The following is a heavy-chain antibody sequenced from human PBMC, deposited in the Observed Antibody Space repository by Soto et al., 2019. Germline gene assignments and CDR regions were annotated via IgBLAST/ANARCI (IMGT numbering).Heavy chain of an antibody. D-gene: IGHD2-2*01. CDR3: ASSPRGYCSSTSCRELGNYYGMDV. J-gene: IGHJ6*02. V-gene: IGHV5-10-1*01. Sequence: GESLKISCKGSGYSFTSYWISWVRQLPGKGLEWMGRIDPSDSYTNYSPSFQGHVTISADKSISTAYLQWSSLKASDTAMYYCASSPRGYCSSTSCRELGNYYGMDVWGQGTQVTVSS. CDR1: GYSFTSYW. CDR2: IDPSDSYT.